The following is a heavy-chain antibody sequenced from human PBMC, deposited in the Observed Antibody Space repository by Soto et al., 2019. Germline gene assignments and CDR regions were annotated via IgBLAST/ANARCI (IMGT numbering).Heavy chain of an antibody. CDR2: FDPEDGET. CDR1: GYTLTELS. J-gene: IGHJ3*02. CDR3: ARGYYYDSSGYYYSCAFDI. V-gene: IGHV1-24*01. D-gene: IGHD3-22*01. Sequence: ASVKVSCKVSGYTLTELSMHWVRQAPGKGLEWMGGFDPEDGETIYAQKFQGRVTMTEDTSTDTAYMELSSLRSEDTAVYYCARGYYYDSSGYYYSCAFDIWGQGTMVTVSS.